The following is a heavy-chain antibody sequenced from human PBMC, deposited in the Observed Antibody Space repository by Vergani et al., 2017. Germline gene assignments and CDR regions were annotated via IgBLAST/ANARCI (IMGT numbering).Heavy chain of an antibody. D-gene: IGHD6-13*01. V-gene: IGHV3-21*01. Sequence: EVQLVESGGGLVKPGGSLRLSCAASGFTFSSYSMNWVRQAPGKGLEWVSSISSSSSYIYYADSVKGRFTISRHNAKNSLYLQMNSLRAEDTAVYYCARKGGWSSSWEFDYWGQGTLVTVSS. CDR3: ARKGGWSSSWEFDY. CDR1: GFTFSSYS. CDR2: ISSSSSYI. J-gene: IGHJ4*02.